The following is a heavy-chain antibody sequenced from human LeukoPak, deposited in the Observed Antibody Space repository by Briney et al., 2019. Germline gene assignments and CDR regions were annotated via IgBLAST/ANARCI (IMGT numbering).Heavy chain of an antibody. J-gene: IGHJ4*02. D-gene: IGHD6-19*01. CDR1: GYTLTELS. CDR2: FDPEDGET. V-gene: IGHV1-24*01. CDR3: ARDTQWLVYFDN. Sequence: ASVKVSCKVSGYTLTELSMHWVRQAPGKGLEWMGGFDPEDGETIYAQKFQGRVTMTEDTSTDTAYMELSSLRSEDTAVYYCARDTQWLVYFDNWGQGTLVTVSS.